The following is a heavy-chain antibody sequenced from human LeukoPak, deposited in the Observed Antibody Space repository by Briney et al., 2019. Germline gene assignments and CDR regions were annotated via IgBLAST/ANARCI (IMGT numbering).Heavy chain of an antibody. D-gene: IGHD3-16*01. CDR2: IRSKVYGGAT. CDR3: ARDFSRGLAGILDS. Sequence: GGSLRLSCTASGFTFDGYAMNWVRQAPGKGLEWVGSIRSKVYGGATEYAASVRGRFTISRDDSKRIAYLQMNSLKTEDTGVYYCARDFSRGLAGILDSWGQGTLVTVSS. V-gene: IGHV3-49*04. J-gene: IGHJ4*02. CDR1: GFTFDGYA.